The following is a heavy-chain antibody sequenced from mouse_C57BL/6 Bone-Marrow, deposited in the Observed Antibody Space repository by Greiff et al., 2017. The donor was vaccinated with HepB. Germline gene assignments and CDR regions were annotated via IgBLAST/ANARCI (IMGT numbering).Heavy chain of an antibody. J-gene: IGHJ1*03. V-gene: IGHV1-53*01. CDR1: GYTFTSYW. D-gene: IGHD1-1*01. Sequence: VKLQQPGTELVKPGASVKLSCKASGYTFTSYWMHWVKQRPGQGLEWIGNINPSNGRTNYNEKFKSKATLTVDKSSSTAYMQLSSLTSEDSAVYYCARRDLLRYWYFDVWGTGTTVTVSS. CDR2: INPSNGRT. CDR3: ARRDLLRYWYFDV.